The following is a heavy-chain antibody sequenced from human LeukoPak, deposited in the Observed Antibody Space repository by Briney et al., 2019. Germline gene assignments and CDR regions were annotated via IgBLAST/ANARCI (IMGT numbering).Heavy chain of an antibody. V-gene: IGHV3-23*01. CDR1: GFTFSSSA. J-gene: IGHJ4*02. D-gene: IGHD4-17*01. Sequence: GGSLRLSCAASGFTFSSSAMSWVRQAPGKGLEWVSTSGSDSSTYYADSVKGRFTISRDNAKNSLYLQMNSLRAEDTALYYCARGDYGDYPHWGQGTLVTVSS. CDR2: SGSDSST. CDR3: ARGDYGDYPH.